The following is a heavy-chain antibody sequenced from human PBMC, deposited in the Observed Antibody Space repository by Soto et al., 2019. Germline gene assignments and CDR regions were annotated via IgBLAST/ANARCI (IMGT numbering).Heavy chain of an antibody. J-gene: IGHJ6*02. Sequence: GGSLRLSCAASGFSFSDYEMNWVRQAPGKGLEWIAHISFSGSTIYYADSVKGRFSISRDNSKKFLYLQMSGLRADDSAVYYCTRGAGFFYGVDVWGLGTKVTVYS. CDR2: ISFSGSTI. V-gene: IGHV3-48*03. D-gene: IGHD3-10*01. CDR3: TRGAGFFYGVDV. CDR1: GFSFSDYE.